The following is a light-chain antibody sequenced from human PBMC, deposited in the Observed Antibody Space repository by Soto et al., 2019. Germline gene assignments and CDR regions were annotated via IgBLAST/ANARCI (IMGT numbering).Light chain of an antibody. CDR3: QQYSNWWT. CDR1: QRVSSS. CDR2: RAS. V-gene: IGKV3-15*01. J-gene: IGKJ1*01. Sequence: EIVMTQSPATLSVSPGERATLSCRARQRVSSSLAWYQKKPGQAPRLLIYRASPRATGIPARFSGSGSGTEFTISISGLQSEDFAGYYCQQYSNWWTFGQGTRVDIK.